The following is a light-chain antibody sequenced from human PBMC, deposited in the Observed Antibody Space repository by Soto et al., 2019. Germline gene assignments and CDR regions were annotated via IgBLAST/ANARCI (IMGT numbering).Light chain of an antibody. Sequence: QSVLTQPASVSGSPGQSITISCTGSSDDIGTYNYVSWYQQHPGKAPKLIIYGVTHRPSGVSSRFSASKSAYTASLTISALQAEDEADYYCSSFTTTYFYVFGPGTKLTVL. CDR3: SSFTTTYFYV. CDR2: GVT. CDR1: SDDIGTYNY. J-gene: IGLJ1*01. V-gene: IGLV2-14*01.